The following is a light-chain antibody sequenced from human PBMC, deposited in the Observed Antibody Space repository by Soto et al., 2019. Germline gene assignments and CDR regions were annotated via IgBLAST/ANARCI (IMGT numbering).Light chain of an antibody. J-gene: IGKJ1*01. CDR2: GAS. Sequence: EIVLTQSPGTLSLSPGERATLSRSASQRVSSSYLAWYQQKPGQAPRLLMYGASSRATGIPDRFSGSGFGTDFTLTISRLEPEDFAVYSCQQYGNSPPTFGQGTKVEI. CDR3: QQYGNSPPT. CDR1: QRVSSSY. V-gene: IGKV3-20*01.